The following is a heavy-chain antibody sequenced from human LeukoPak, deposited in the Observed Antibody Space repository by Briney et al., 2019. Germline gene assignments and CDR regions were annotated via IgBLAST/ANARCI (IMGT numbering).Heavy chain of an antibody. D-gene: IGHD3-10*01. CDR2: ISYTGST. V-gene: IGHV4-59*01. CDR1: GGSISPYF. J-gene: IGHJ5*02. Sequence: KASETLSLTCTVSGGSISPYFWSWIRQPPGKGLEWIGYISYTGSTNYNPSLKSRVTISVDTSKKQFSLQMTSVTAADTAVYYCARDDYRGVTNFDPWGQGTLVTVSS. CDR3: ARDDYRGVTNFDP.